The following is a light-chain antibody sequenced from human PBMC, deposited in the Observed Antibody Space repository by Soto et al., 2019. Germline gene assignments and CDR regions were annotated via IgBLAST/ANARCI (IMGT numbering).Light chain of an antibody. V-gene: IGLV1-40*01. Sequence: QSVLTQPPSVSGAPGQRITISCTGSSSNIGAGYDVHWYQQLPGTAPKLLIYGNTNRPSGVPDRFSGSKSGTTASLTITGLQAEDEADYYCSSYDSSMSYSVFGGGTKLTVL. CDR2: GNT. CDR1: SSNIGAGYD. CDR3: SSYDSSMSYSV. J-gene: IGLJ2*01.